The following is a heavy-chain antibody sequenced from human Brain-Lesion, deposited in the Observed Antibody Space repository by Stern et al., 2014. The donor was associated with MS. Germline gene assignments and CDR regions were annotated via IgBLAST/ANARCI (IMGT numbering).Heavy chain of an antibody. CDR3: ARDSDDANWREFYFDY. J-gene: IGHJ4*02. V-gene: IGHV3-7*01. CDR2: IKQDGSET. Sequence: VQLVESGGGLVQPGGSLRLSCAVSGFTFNDHWMSWVRQAPGKGLEWVATIKQDGSETFYVDSVKGRFTISRDNAKNSLYLQLNSLRVEDTAIYYCARDSDDANWREFYFDYWGQGTLVTVSS. CDR1: GFTFNDHW. D-gene: IGHD1-1*01.